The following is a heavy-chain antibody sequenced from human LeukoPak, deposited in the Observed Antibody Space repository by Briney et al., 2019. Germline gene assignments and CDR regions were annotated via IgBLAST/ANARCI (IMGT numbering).Heavy chain of an antibody. V-gene: IGHV3-15*01. CDR3: AGSGYAFDD. CDR1: GITFSYAW. J-gene: IGHJ4*02. CDR2: IKSNIDGGTT. D-gene: IGHD3-22*01. Sequence: GGSLRLSCVASGITFSYAWMTWVRQAPGKGLEWVGFIKSNIDGGTTDYAAPVKGRFTISRDDSKNTVYLQMNSLKTEDTAVYYCAGSGYAFDDWGQGTLVTVSS.